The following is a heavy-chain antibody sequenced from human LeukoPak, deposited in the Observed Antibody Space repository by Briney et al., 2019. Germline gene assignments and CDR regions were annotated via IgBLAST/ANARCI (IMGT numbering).Heavy chain of an antibody. J-gene: IGHJ4*02. CDR3: ARDPPASSPTHRSSWSFDF. Sequence: PSETLSLTCSVSGASISSYYWTWIRQPAGRGLEWIGRIYSNGRTNYNPSLRSRVTMSVDTSNHQFSLKLSSVTAADTAVYYCARDPPASSPTHRSSWSFDFWGQGILVTVSS. CDR1: GASISSYY. V-gene: IGHV4-4*07. CDR2: IYSNGRT. D-gene: IGHD6-13*01.